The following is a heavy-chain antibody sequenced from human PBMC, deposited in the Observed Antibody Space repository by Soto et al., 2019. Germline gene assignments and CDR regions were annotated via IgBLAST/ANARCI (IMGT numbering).Heavy chain of an antibody. CDR3: ARSSSWSHGAFDI. CDR2: ISYDGSNK. Sequence: PVGSLRLSCAASGFTFSSYAMHWVRQAPGKGLEWVAVISYDGSNKYYADSVKGRFTISRDNSKNTLYLQMNSLRAEDTAVYYCARSSSWSHGAFDIWGQGTMVTVS. CDR1: GFTFSSYA. D-gene: IGHD6-13*01. V-gene: IGHV3-30-3*01. J-gene: IGHJ3*02.